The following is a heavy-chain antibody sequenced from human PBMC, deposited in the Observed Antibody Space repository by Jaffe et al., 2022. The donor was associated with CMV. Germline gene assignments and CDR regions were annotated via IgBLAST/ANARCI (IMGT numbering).Heavy chain of an antibody. J-gene: IGHJ4*02. CDR3: ARHFGTAPAPFDY. CDR1: GGSISSSSYY. CDR2: IYYSGST. V-gene: IGHV4-39*01. Sequence: QLQLQESGPGLVKPSETLSLTCTVSGGSISSSSYYWGWIRQPPGKGLEWIGSIYYSGSTYYNPSLKSRVTISVDTSKNQFSLKLSSVTAADTAVYYCARHFGTAPAPFDYWGQGTLVTVSS. D-gene: IGHD1-7*01.